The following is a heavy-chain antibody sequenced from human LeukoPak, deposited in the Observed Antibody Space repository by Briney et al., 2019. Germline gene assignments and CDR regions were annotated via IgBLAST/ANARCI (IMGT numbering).Heavy chain of an antibody. V-gene: IGHV3-30*18. CDR2: ISYDGSNK. Sequence: GGSLRLSCAASGFTFSSYGMHWVRQAPGKGLEWVAVISYDGSNKYYADSVKGRFTISRDNSKNTLYLQMNSLRAEDTAVYYCAKGNWFDPWGQGTLVTVSS. CDR1: GFTFSSYG. CDR3: AKGNWFDP. J-gene: IGHJ5*02.